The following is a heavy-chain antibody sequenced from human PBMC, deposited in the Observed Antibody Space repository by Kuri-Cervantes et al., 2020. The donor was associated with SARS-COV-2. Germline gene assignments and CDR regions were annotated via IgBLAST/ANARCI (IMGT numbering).Heavy chain of an antibody. CDR3: ARGVGSSGWYPLGGYYYYYMDV. Sequence: SVKVSCKASGGTFSSYAISWVRQAPGQGLEWMGGIIPIFGTVNYAQKFQGRVTITADESTSTAYMELSSLRSEDTAVYYCARGVGSSGWYPLGGYYYYYMDVWGKGTTVTVSS. J-gene: IGHJ6*03. CDR1: GGTFSSYA. D-gene: IGHD6-19*01. CDR2: IIPIFGTV. V-gene: IGHV1-69*13.